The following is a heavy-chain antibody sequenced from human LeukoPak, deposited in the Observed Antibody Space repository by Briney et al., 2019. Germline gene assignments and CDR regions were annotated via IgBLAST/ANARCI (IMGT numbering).Heavy chain of an antibody. CDR1: GFTFSSYS. CDR2: ISSSSSTI. D-gene: IGHD3-16*01. V-gene: IGHV3-48*04. Sequence: PTGGSLRLSCAASGFTFSSYSMNWVRQAPGKGLEWVSYISSSSSTIYYADSVKGRFTISRDNAKNSLYLQMNSLRAEDTAVYYCARADYGDVIDYWGQGTLVTVSS. CDR3: ARADYGDVIDY. J-gene: IGHJ4*02.